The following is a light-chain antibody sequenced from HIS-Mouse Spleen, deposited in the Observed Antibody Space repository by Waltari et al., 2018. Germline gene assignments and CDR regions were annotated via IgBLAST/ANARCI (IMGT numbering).Light chain of an antibody. CDR3: YSTDSSGNHRV. CDR1: ALPKKY. CDR2: EDS. V-gene: IGLV3-10*01. J-gene: IGLJ2*01. Sequence: SYELTQPPSVSVSPGQTARITCSGDALPKKYAYWYQQKSGQAPVLVLYEDSKRPSGIPEGVSGSSSGTMATLTISGAQVEDEADYYCYSTDSSGNHRVFGGGTKLTVL.